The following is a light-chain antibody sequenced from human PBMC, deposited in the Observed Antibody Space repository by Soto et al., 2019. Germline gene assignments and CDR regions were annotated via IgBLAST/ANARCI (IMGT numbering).Light chain of an antibody. V-gene: IGLV2-14*01. CDR2: DVS. Sequence: QSALTQPASVSGSPGQSITISCTGTSSDVGGYNYVSWYQQYPGKAPKLMIYDVSNRPSGVSNRFSGSKSGNTASLTISGLQAGDEADYYCSSYTSSTTLLFGGGTKVTVL. CDR3: SSYTSSTTLL. CDR1: SSDVGGYNY. J-gene: IGLJ3*02.